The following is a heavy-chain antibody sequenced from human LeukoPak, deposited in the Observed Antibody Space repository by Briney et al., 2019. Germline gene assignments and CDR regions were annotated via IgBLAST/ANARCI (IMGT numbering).Heavy chain of an antibody. J-gene: IGHJ4*02. D-gene: IGHD3-10*01. CDR2: ISGRGASK. CDR1: GLTFNNYA. Sequence: GALRLSCAVSGLTFNNYAMSWVRQAPGKGLEWVSGISGRGASKYYADSVKGRFTISRDNSKNTLYLQMNSLRAEDTAVYYCAKGSGNGYGSGPFDYWGQGTLVTVSS. V-gene: IGHV3-23*01. CDR3: AKGSGNGYGSGPFDY.